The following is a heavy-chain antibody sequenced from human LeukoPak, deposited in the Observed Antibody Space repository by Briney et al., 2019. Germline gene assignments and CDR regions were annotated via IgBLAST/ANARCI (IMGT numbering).Heavy chain of an antibody. CDR1: GYTLTGYY. J-gene: IGHJ3*02. CDR3: ARELKGWDAFDI. Sequence: ASVKVSCKASGYTLTGYYMHWVRPAPGQGLEWMGWINPNSGGTNYAQKFQGRVTMTRDTSISTAYMELSRLRSDDTAVYYCARELKGWDAFDIWGQGTMVTVSS. D-gene: IGHD2-15*01. CDR2: INPNSGGT. V-gene: IGHV1-2*02.